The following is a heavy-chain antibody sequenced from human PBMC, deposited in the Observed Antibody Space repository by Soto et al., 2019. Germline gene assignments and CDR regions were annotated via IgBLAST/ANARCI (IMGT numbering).Heavy chain of an antibody. V-gene: IGHV1-69*12. J-gene: IGHJ5*02. CDR3: ARDPGYSYGTRDAPSDNWFDP. CDR2: IIPIFGTA. D-gene: IGHD5-18*01. CDR1: GGTFSSYA. Sequence: QVQLVQSGAEVKKPGYSVKVSCKASGGTFSSYAISWVRQAPGQGLEWMGGIIPIFGTANYAQELQGRVTITADESTSTAYMERSSLRSEDTAVYYCARDPGYSYGTRDAPSDNWFDPWGQGTLVTVSS.